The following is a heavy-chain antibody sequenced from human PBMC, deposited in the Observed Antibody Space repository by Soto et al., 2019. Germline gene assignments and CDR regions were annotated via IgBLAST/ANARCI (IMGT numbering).Heavy chain of an antibody. J-gene: IGHJ4*02. CDR1: GGSISSYY. Sequence: TSETLSLTCTVSGGSISSYYWSWIRQPPGKGLEWIGYIYYSGSTNYNPSLKSRVTISVDRSKNQFSLKLSSVTAADTAVYYCASYDSSGYSQGYFDYWGQGTLVTVSS. CDR2: IYYSGST. CDR3: ASYDSSGYSQGYFDY. V-gene: IGHV4-59*12. D-gene: IGHD3-22*01.